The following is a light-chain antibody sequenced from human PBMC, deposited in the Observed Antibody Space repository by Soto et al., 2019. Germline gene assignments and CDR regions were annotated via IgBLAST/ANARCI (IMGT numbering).Light chain of an antibody. CDR2: WAS. CDR3: QQYYTGRT. V-gene: IGKV4-1*01. J-gene: IGKJ1*01. CDR1: QSLLSNSNKKNY. Sequence: DIVMTQSPDSLTVSLGERATINCKSSQSLLSNSNKKNYLAWYQQKPGQPPKLLIYWASTRESGVPDRFTGSGSGTDFTLSIRSLQAEDVAVYFCQQYYTGRTFGQGNRVEIK.